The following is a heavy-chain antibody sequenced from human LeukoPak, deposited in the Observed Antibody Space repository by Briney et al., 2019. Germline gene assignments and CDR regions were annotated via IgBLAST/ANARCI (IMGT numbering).Heavy chain of an antibody. J-gene: IGHJ4*02. Sequence: PGGSLRLSCAASGFTFSSYWMSWVRQAPGKGLEWVANIKQDGSEKYYVDSVKARFTISRDNAKNSLYLQMNSLRAEDTAVYYCAKVEVAAVIDLEYWGQGTLVTVSS. CDR2: IKQDGSEK. CDR1: GFTFSSYW. D-gene: IGHD6-13*01. V-gene: IGHV3-7*01. CDR3: AKVEVAAVIDLEY.